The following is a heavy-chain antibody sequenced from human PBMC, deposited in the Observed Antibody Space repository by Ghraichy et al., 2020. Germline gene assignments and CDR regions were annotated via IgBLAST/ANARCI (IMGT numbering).Heavy chain of an antibody. CDR1: GFTFSSYW. CDR3: SRVSYSDMPPFQDS. D-gene: IGHD6-13*01. Sequence: GESMNISCAASGFTFSSYWMQWVRQAPGEGLVWVSRIQSDGSSTNYADSVKGRFTISRDNAKNTLYLQMNSLRAEDTAMYYCSRVSYSDMPPFQDSWGQGTLVTVSS. CDR2: IQSDGSST. V-gene: IGHV3-74*01. J-gene: IGHJ4*02.